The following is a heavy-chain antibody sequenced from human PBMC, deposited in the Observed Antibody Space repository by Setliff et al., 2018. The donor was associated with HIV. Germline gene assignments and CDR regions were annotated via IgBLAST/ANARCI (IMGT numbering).Heavy chain of an antibody. CDR2: IYTSGST. J-gene: IGHJ4*02. Sequence: SETLSLTCAVYGGSLRGYYWSWVRQSPLKGLEWIGHIYTSGSTNYNPSLKSRVTISIDTSKNQFSLKLSSVTAADTAVYYCARRYSFVHAAHFDYWGQGTLVTVSS. CDR3: ARRYSFVHAAHFDY. CDR1: GGSLRGYY. V-gene: IGHV4-4*08. D-gene: IGHD5-18*01.